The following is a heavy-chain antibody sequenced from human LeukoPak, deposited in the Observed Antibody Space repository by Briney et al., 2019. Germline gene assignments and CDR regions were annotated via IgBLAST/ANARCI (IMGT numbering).Heavy chain of an antibody. J-gene: IGHJ6*02. D-gene: IGHD3-3*01. CDR3: ARGPEYTIFGVVIMDYYYGMDV. CDR2: ISAYNGNT. Sequence: ASVKVSCKASGYTFTSYGISWVRQAPGQGLEWMGWISAYNGNTNYAQKLQGRVTITRDTSASTAYMELSSLRSEDTAVYYCARGPEYTIFGVVIMDYYYGMDVWGQGTTVTVSS. CDR1: GYTFTSYG. V-gene: IGHV1-18*01.